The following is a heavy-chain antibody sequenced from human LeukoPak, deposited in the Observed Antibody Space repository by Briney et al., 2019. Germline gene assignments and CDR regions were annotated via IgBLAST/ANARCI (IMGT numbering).Heavy chain of an antibody. Sequence: PSETLSLTCAVYGGSFSGDFWSRIRQPPGKGLEWIGEINHSGSTNYNPSLKSRVTISVDTSKNQFSLKLSSVTAADTAVYYCARGLAPRYNWNYYYYYMDVWGKGTTVTVSS. D-gene: IGHD1-20*01. CDR2: INHSGST. J-gene: IGHJ6*03. CDR1: GGSFSGDF. V-gene: IGHV4-34*01. CDR3: ARGLAPRYNWNYYYYYMDV.